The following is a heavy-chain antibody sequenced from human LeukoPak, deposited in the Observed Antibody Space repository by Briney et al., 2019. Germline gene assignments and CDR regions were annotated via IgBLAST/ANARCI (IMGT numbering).Heavy chain of an antibody. CDR3: AKANMITFGGVIAN. D-gene: IGHD3-16*02. V-gene: IGHV3-23*01. Sequence: GGSLRLSCAASGFTFSSYAMSWVRQAPGKGLEWVSAISGSGGSTYYADSVKGRFTISRDNSTNTLYLQMNSLRAEDTAVYYCAKANMITFGGVIANWGQGTLVTVSS. CDR2: ISGSGGST. CDR1: GFTFSSYA. J-gene: IGHJ4*02.